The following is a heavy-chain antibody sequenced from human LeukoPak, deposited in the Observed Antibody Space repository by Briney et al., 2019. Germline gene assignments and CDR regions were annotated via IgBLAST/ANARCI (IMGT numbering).Heavy chain of an antibody. D-gene: IGHD6-25*01. V-gene: IGHV3-23*01. CDR2: ITASGDNT. CDR1: GFTFSSYG. J-gene: IGHJ6*03. Sequence: GGSLRLSCGASGFTFSSYGMSWVRQAPGKGLERVSGITASGDNTYYADSVKGRFNISRDNSKSTLYLQMNSLRAEDTAVYYCATGYQYYDYYYMDVWGKGTTVTISS. CDR3: ATGYQYYDYYYMDV.